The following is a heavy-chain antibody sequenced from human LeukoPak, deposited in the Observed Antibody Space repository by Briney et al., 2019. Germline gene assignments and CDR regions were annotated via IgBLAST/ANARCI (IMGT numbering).Heavy chain of an antibody. D-gene: IGHD1-7*01. CDR3: AAKVELRSNGPYFNS. V-gene: IGHV3-53*01. Sequence: GGSLRLSCAPSGFTVSSNYMSWVRQSPGKGLEWVSVTYSGGDTFYADSVKGRFTISRDNSKNTLYLQMNSLRAEDTAVYYCAAKVELRSNGPYFNSWGQGTLVTVSS. CDR2: TYSGGDT. J-gene: IGHJ4*02. CDR1: GFTVSSNY.